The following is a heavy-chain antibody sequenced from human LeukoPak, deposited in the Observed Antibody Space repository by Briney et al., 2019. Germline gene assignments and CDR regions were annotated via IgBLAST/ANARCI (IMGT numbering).Heavy chain of an antibody. V-gene: IGHV3-33*01. CDR2: IWYDGSNK. CDR1: GFTFSSYG. J-gene: IGHJ4*02. CDR3: ARDAGRGGGSSYN. Sequence: GGSLRLSCAASGFTFSSYGMHWVRQAPGKGLEWVAVIWYDGSNKYYADSVKGRFTISRDNSKNMLYLQMNSLRAEDTAVYYCARDAGRGGGSSYNWGQGTLVTVSS. D-gene: IGHD2-15*01.